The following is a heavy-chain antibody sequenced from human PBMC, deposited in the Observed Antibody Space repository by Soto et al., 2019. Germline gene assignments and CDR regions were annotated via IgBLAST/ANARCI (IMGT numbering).Heavy chain of an antibody. CDR3: ARARDRRSNWFDP. D-gene: IGHD2-21*02. CDR2: IYHSGST. Sequence: PSETLSLTCAVSGGSISSGGYSWSWIRQPPGTGLEWIGYIYHSGSTYYNPSLKSRVTISVDRSKTQFSLKLSSVTAADTAVYYCARARDRRSNWFDPGGQGTLVTVSS. CDR1: GGSISSGGYS. J-gene: IGHJ5*02. V-gene: IGHV4-30-2*01.